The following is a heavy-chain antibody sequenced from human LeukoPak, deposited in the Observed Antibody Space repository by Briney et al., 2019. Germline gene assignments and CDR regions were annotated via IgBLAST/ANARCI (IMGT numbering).Heavy chain of an antibody. CDR2: IYYSEST. Sequence: SDPLSLTCTVSGGSISSSSYYWGWIRQPPGKGLERIGSIYYSESTYYNPSLKSRVTISVDTSKTQFSLNLSSVTAADTAVYYCARLYYDSSGYYQICYFDYWGQGTLVTVSS. J-gene: IGHJ4*02. CDR3: ARLYYDSSGYYQICYFDY. V-gene: IGHV4-39*01. CDR1: GGSISSSSYY. D-gene: IGHD3-22*01.